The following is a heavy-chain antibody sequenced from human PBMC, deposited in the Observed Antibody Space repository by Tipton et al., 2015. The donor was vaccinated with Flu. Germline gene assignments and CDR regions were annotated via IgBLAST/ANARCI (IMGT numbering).Heavy chain of an antibody. V-gene: IGHV3-7*03. Sequence: SLRLSCAASGFTFSSYWMSWVRQAPGKGLEWVANIKQDGSEKYYVDSVKGRFTTSRDNAKNSLYLQMNSLRGDDSAVYYCARAVGGSGSYWGQGTLVTVSS. CDR2: IKQDGSEK. D-gene: IGHD3-10*01. J-gene: IGHJ4*02. CDR1: GFTFSSYW. CDR3: ARAVGGSGSY.